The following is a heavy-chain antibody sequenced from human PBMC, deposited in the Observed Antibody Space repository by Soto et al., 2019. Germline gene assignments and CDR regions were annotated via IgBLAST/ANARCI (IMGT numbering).Heavy chain of an antibody. Sequence: PGGSLRLSCAASGFTFSIYAMTWVRQAPGKGLEWVSVISGSGDSTYYADSLKGRFTVSRDNSKNTLYLQMNSLRADDTAVYYCAKHIGILTGTIDSWGQGTLVTVSS. V-gene: IGHV3-23*01. J-gene: IGHJ4*02. CDR1: GFTFSIYA. CDR3: AKHIGILTGTIDS. D-gene: IGHD4-17*01. CDR2: ISGSGDST.